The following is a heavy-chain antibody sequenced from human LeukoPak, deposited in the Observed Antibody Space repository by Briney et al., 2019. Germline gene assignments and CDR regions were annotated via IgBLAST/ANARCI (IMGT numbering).Heavy chain of an antibody. Sequence: SETLSLTCTVSGGSISSYHWSWIRQSPQKGLEWIGYIYYSGTTTYNPSLKSRVTISVDTSKNQFSLRLSSVTAADTAVYYCVRHASGYDAFDIWGPGTMVTVSS. V-gene: IGHV4-59*08. CDR1: GGSISSYH. CDR2: IYYSGTT. D-gene: IGHD6-13*01. CDR3: VRHASGYDAFDI. J-gene: IGHJ3*02.